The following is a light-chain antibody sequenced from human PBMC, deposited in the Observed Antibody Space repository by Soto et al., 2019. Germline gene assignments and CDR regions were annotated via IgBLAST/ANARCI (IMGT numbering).Light chain of an antibody. J-gene: IGLJ1*01. Sequence: QSVLTQPASVSGSPGQSITISCTGTSSDIGGYNFVSWYLQHPGKAPKLLIYDVRNRPSGVSNRFSGSKSGNTASLTISGLQAEDEADYYCNSYRTVSTYVFGTGTKLTVL. CDR3: NSYRTVSTYV. V-gene: IGLV2-14*01. CDR1: SSDIGGYNF. CDR2: DVR.